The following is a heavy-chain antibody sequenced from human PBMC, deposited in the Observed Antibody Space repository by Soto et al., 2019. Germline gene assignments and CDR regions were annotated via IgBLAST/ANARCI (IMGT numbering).Heavy chain of an antibody. CDR1: GGSVSSGSYY. CDR3: ARDRAPSYYYYGMDV. V-gene: IGHV4-61*01. J-gene: IGHJ6*02. D-gene: IGHD3-10*01. Sequence: QVQLQESGPGRVKPSETLSLTCTVSGGSVSSGSYYWSWIRQPPGKGLEWIGYIYYSGSTNYNPSLKSRVTISVDTSKNQFSLKLSSVTAADTAVYYCARDRAPSYYYYGMDVWGQGTTVTVSS. CDR2: IYYSGST.